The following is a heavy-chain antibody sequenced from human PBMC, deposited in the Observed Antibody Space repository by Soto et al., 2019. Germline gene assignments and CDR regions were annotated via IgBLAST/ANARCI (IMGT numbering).Heavy chain of an antibody. J-gene: IGHJ4*02. CDR2: IYSGGGT. V-gene: IGHV3-53*01. D-gene: IGHD4-17*01. CDR3: ATRMTTAPY. CDR1: LFIVSDNY. Sequence: PGGSLRLSCAASLFIVSDNYMSWVRQAPGKGLEWVSLIYSGGGTDYAEPVKGRFTISRDNSKNTLYLRMNSLKAEDTGIYYCATRMTTAPYWGQGTVVTVSS.